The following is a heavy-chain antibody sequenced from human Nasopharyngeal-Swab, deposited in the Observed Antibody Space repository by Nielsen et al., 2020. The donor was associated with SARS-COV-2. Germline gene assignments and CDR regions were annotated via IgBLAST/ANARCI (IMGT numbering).Heavy chain of an antibody. J-gene: IGHJ4*02. CDR3: ARSSSGWYILDY. D-gene: IGHD6-19*01. V-gene: IGHV3-30-3*01. CDR1: GFTFSSYA. CDR2: ISYDGSNK. Sequence: GESLKISCAASGFTFSSYAMHWVRQAPGKGLEWVAVISYDGSNKYYADSVKGRFTISRDNSKNTLYLQMNSLRAEDTAVYYCARSSSGWYILDYWGQGTLVTVSS.